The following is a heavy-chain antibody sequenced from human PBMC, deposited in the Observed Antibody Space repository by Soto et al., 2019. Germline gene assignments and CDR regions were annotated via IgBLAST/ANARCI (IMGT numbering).Heavy chain of an antibody. CDR3: ARDRAAGTANFDY. V-gene: IGHV1-3*01. CDR2: INAGNGNT. Sequence: QVQLVQSGAEVKKPGASVEVSCKASGYTFTSYAMHWVRQAPGQRLEWMGWINAGNGNTKYSQKFQGRVTITRDTSASTAYMELSSLRSEDTAVYYCARDRAAGTANFDYWGQGTLVTVSS. CDR1: GYTFTSYA. D-gene: IGHD6-13*01. J-gene: IGHJ4*02.